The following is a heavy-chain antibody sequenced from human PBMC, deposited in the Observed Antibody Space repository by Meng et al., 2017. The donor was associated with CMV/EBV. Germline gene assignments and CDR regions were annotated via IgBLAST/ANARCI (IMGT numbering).Heavy chain of an antibody. Sequence: SGPTLVKPTETLTLTCTVSGFSLSNARMGVSWIRQPPGKALEWRAHIFSNDEKSYSTSLKSRLTISKDTSKSQVVLTMTNMDPVVTATYYCASGQLLQIGEFWGQGTLVTVSS. CDR3: ASGQLLQIGEF. V-gene: IGHV2-26*01. J-gene: IGHJ4*02. D-gene: IGHD2-2*01. CDR2: IFSNDEK. CDR1: GFSLSNARMG.